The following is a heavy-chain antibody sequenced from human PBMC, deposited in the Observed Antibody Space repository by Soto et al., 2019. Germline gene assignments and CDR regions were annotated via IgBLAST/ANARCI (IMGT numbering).Heavy chain of an antibody. Sequence: QVQLVQSGAEVKKPGASVKVSCKASGYTFTSYGISWVRQAPGQGLEWMGWISAYNGNTNYAQKLQGRVTMTTDTATSAAYSELRSLRSDDTAVYYCARDRPIYSSGWPFDYWGQGTLVTVSS. CDR2: ISAYNGNT. J-gene: IGHJ4*02. D-gene: IGHD6-19*01. V-gene: IGHV1-18*01. CDR1: GYTFTSYG. CDR3: ARDRPIYSSGWPFDY.